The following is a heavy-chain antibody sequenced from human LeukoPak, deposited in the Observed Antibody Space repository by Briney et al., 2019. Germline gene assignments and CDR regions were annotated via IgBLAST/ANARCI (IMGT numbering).Heavy chain of an antibody. V-gene: IGHV4-38-2*02. CDR1: GYSISSGYY. J-gene: IGHJ3*02. Sequence: SETLSLTCTVSGYSISSGYYWGWIRQPPGKGLEWIGSIYHSGNSYYNPSLKSRVTISVDTSKNQFSLKLNSVTAADTAVYYCAREGSSGSGDAFDIWGQGTMVTVSS. CDR3: AREGSSGSGDAFDI. CDR2: IYHSGNS. D-gene: IGHD6-19*01.